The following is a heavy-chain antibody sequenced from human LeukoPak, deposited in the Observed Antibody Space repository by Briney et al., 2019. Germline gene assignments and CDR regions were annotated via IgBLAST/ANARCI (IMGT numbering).Heavy chain of an antibody. D-gene: IGHD6-13*01. CDR3: AKDSSSWRAHFDY. CDR1: GFTFDDYA. J-gene: IGHJ4*02. CDR2: ISWNSGSI. Sequence: PGRSLRLSCAASGFTFDDYAMHWVRQAPGKGLEWVSDISWNSGSIGYADAVKGRFTISRDNAKNSLYMQMNSLRAEDTALYYCAKDSSSWRAHFDYWGQGTLVTVSS. V-gene: IGHV3-9*01.